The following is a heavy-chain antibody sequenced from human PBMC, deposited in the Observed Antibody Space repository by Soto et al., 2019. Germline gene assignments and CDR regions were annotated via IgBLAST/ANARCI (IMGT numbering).Heavy chain of an antibody. CDR3: ARQDCSVGSCYWVGYGY. D-gene: IGHD2-15*01. CDR2: IDPSDSYT. Sequence: EVQLVQSGAEVKKPGESLRISCQGSGYSFTTYWISWVRQMPGKGLEWMGRIDPSDSYTNYSPSFQGHVTISADKSISTASLQWSSLKASDTAMYYCARQDCSVGSCYWVGYGYWGQGTLVTVSS. J-gene: IGHJ4*02. CDR1: GYSFTTYW. V-gene: IGHV5-10-1*01.